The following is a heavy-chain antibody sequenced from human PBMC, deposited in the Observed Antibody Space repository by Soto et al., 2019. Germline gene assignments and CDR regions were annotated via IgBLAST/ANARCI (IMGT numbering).Heavy chain of an antibody. J-gene: IGHJ4*02. V-gene: IGHV1-69*13. CDR2: IIPIFGTA. Sequence: KPPRASVKVSCKASGGTFSSYAISWVRQAPGQGLEWMGGIIPIFGTANYAQKFQGRVTITADESTSTAYMELSSLRSEDTAVYYCASFDSSNSGYDFPYWGQGTLVTVSS. CDR3: ASFDSSNSGYDFPY. D-gene: IGHD5-12*01. CDR1: GGTFSSYA.